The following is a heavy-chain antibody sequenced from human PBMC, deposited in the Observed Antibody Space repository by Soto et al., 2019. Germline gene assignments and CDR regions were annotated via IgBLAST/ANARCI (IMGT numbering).Heavy chain of an antibody. CDR2: INAGNGNT. V-gene: IGHV1-3*01. CDR1: GYTFTSYA. D-gene: IGHD3-3*01. Sequence: ASVKVCCKASGYTFTSYAMHWVRQAPGQRLEWMGWINAGNGNTKYSQKFQGRVTITRDTSASTAYMELSSLRSEDTAVYYCARVLYYDFWSGYSANFDYWGQGTLVTVSS. CDR3: ARVLYYDFWSGYSANFDY. J-gene: IGHJ4*02.